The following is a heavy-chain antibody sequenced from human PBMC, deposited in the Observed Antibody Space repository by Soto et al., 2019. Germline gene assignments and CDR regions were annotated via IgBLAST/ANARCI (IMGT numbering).Heavy chain of an antibody. Sequence: SETLSLTCTVSGASISGSTYYWGWVRQSPGKGLEWIGSIHSAGTTFSNPSLKSRLTMSVDTSKNQFSLKVKSVTAADTAVYICARHAFQNVVMVIDAYLKWFDPWGQGTLGT. CDR2: IHSAGTT. CDR1: GASISGSTYY. V-gene: IGHV4-39*01. CDR3: ARHAFQNVVMVIDAYLKWFDP. J-gene: IGHJ5*02. D-gene: IGHD2-15*01.